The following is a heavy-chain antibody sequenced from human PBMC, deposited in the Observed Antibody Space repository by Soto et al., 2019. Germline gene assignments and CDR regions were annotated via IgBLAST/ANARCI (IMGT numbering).Heavy chain of an antibody. CDR1: GFSLTTSGVG. Sequence: QITLKESGLTLVKPTQTLTLTCSFSGFSLTTSGVGVGWFRQPPGKALEWLALVYWPDDKRYSPSLESRLTITKDISENHVVLTMTNVDPMDTATYYCAHGLEGTWYFDVWGRGTLVTVSS. J-gene: IGHJ2*01. CDR3: AHGLEGTWYFDV. CDR2: VYWPDDK. V-gene: IGHV2-5*01. D-gene: IGHD1-1*01.